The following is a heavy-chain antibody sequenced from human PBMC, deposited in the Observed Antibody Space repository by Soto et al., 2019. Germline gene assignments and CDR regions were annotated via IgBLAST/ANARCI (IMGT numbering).Heavy chain of an antibody. CDR1: GGSISSSSYY. CDR2: IYYSGST. CDR3: ARPPSGDYDPTYWYFDL. J-gene: IGHJ2*01. D-gene: IGHD4-17*01. Sequence: QLQLQESGPGLVKPSETLSLTCTVSGGSISSSSYYWGWIRQPPGKGLEWIGSIYYSGSTYYNPSLKSRVTISVDTSKNQFSLKLSSVTAADTAVYYCARPPSGDYDPTYWYFDLWGRGTLVTVSS. V-gene: IGHV4-39*01.